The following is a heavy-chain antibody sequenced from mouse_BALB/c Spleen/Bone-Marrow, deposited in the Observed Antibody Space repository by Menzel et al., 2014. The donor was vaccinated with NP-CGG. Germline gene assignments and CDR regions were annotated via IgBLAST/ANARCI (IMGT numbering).Heavy chain of an antibody. CDR3: TSPQLGRDY. CDR1: GYTFTSYW. CDR2: INPSHGRT. Sequence: QVQLQQSGAELVKPGASVKLSCKASGYTFTSYWMYWVKQRPGQGLEWIGEINPSHGRTDYNEKFKTKATLTVDSSSSTAYMQLSSLTSEDSAVYYCTSPQLGRDYWGQGTTLTVSS. J-gene: IGHJ2*01. V-gene: IGHV1S81*02. D-gene: IGHD4-1*02.